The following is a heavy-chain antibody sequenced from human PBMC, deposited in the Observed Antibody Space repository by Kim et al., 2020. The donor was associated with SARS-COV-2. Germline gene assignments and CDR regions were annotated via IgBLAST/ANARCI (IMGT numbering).Heavy chain of an antibody. CDR3: GRWDNWRLGP. V-gene: IGHV3-21*01. J-gene: IGHJ5*02. D-gene: IGHD1-26*01. Sequence: GGSLRLSCAASGCTFSSFNINWVRQAQGKGREGISYISLRSNYKYYADSVKGRFTVSRDNAKASLYRQRNSLEAEDTAVFYCGRWDNWRLGPWGRGTGVT. CDR2: ISLRSNYK. CDR1: GCTFSSFN.